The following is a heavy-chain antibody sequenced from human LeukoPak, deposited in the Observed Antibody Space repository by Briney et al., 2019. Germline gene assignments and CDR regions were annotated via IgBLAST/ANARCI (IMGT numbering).Heavy chain of an antibody. D-gene: IGHD3-22*01. CDR2: INPSGGST. CDR3: ARGGHYYDSSGYYSPDSGTFDY. Sequence: ASVKVSCKASGYTFTSYYMHWVRQAPGQGLEWMGIINPSGGSTSYAQKFQGRVTMTRDMSTSTVYMELSSLRSEDTAVYYCARGGHYYDSSGYYSPDSGTFDYWGQGTLVTVSS. CDR1: GYTFTSYY. V-gene: IGHV1-46*01. J-gene: IGHJ4*02.